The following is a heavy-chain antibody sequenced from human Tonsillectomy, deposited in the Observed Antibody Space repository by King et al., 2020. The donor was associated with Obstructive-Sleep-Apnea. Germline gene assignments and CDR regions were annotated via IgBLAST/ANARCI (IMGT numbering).Heavy chain of an antibody. V-gene: IGHV4-59*08. J-gene: IGHJ4*02. Sequence: QLQESGPGLVKPSETLSLTCTVSGGSISSYYWSWIRQPPGKGLEWIGYIYYSGSTNYNPSLKSRVTISVDTSKNQFSLKLSPVTAADTAVYYCTRRTYYYDSSGYTYYFDYWGQGTLVTVSS. CDR1: GGSISSYY. CDR3: TRRTYYYDSSGYTYYFDY. D-gene: IGHD3-22*01. CDR2: IYYSGST.